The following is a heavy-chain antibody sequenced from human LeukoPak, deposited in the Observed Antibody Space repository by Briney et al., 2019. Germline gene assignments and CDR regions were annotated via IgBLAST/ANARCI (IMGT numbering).Heavy chain of an antibody. Sequence: GASVKVSCKASGYTFTSYDINWVRQATGQGLEWMGWMNPNSGNTGYAQKFQGRVTMTRNTSISTAYIELSSLRSEDTAVYYCASLRYFDPQGYMDVWGKGTTVTVSS. CDR3: ASLRYFDPQGYMDV. V-gene: IGHV1-8*01. CDR1: GYTFTSYD. CDR2: MNPNSGNT. J-gene: IGHJ6*03. D-gene: IGHD3-9*01.